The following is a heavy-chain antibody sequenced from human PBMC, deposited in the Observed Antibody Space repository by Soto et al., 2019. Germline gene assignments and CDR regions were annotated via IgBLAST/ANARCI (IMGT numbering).Heavy chain of an antibody. Sequence: GASVKVSCKASGGTFSSYAISWVRQAPGKGLEWMGGFDPEDGETIYAQKFQGRVTMTEDTSTDTAYMELSSLRSEDTAVYYCATFRYDFWSGYYRGQGDFDIWGQGTMVTVSS. CDR3: ATFRYDFWSGYYRGQGDFDI. J-gene: IGHJ3*02. V-gene: IGHV1-24*01. CDR1: GGTFSSYA. CDR2: FDPEDGET. D-gene: IGHD3-3*01.